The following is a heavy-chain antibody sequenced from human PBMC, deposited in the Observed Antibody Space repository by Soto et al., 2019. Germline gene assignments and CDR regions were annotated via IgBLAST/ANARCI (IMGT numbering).Heavy chain of an antibody. CDR3: ARGLYYYDSSGYPNWFDP. Sequence: SETLSLTCTVSGGSISSNYWSWIRQPPGKGLEWIGYIFHSGSTTYNPSLKSRVTMSVDTSKNQFSLNLSSVTAADTAVYYRARGLYYYDSSGYPNWFDPWGQGTLVTVSS. J-gene: IGHJ5*02. CDR1: GGSISSNY. V-gene: IGHV4-59*01. CDR2: IFHSGST. D-gene: IGHD3-22*01.